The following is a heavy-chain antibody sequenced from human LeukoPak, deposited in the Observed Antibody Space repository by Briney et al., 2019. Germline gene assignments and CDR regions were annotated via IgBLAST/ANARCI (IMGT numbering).Heavy chain of an antibody. CDR3: AKAGDMLVPDY. CDR1: GFAFSSYG. V-gene: IGHV3-33*06. Sequence: GRSLRLSCAASGFAFSSYGMHWVRQAPGKGLEWVAVIWYDGSNKNYTDSVKGRFTTSRDNSKNTLYLQMNSLRAEDTAVYYCAKAGDMLVPDYWGQGTLVTVSS. D-gene: IGHD2-15*01. J-gene: IGHJ4*02. CDR2: IWYDGSNK.